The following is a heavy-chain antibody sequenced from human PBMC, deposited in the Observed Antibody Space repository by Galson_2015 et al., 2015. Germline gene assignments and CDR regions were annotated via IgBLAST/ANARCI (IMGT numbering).Heavy chain of an antibody. Sequence: SLRLCCAASGLPFKNAWMRWVRQARGKGLECIGRIKSNTDGGTTDCVAPVRGRFIIPRDDSRNTVFLHMYSLKIEYTAAYYCTTDRGGPWGYWGQGTLVTVSS. CDR2: IKSNTDGGTT. V-gene: IGHV3-15*01. J-gene: IGHJ4*02. D-gene: IGHD3-10*01. CDR3: TTDRGGPWGY. CDR1: GLPFKNAW.